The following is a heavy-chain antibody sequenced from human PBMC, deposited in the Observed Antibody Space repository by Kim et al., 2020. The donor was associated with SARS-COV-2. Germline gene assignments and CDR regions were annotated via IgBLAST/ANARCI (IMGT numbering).Heavy chain of an antibody. V-gene: IGHV3-53*01. Sequence: GGSLRLSCAASGFTGSNNYINWVRQAPGKGLEWVAVIYRGGQTYYTDSVKGRFTVSRDSSKNALFLQMNSLRAEDTATYYCARRSSSNWSHDYLVQGTL. CDR2: IYRGGQT. CDR3: ARRSSSNWSHDY. D-gene: IGHD2-2*01. CDR1: GFTGSNNY. J-gene: IGHJ4*02.